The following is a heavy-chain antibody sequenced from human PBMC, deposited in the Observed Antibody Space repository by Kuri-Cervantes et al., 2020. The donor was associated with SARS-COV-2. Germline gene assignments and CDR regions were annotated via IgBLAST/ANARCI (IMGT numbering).Heavy chain of an antibody. J-gene: IGHJ4*02. CDR3: TPDRWEESG. CDR1: GFTFSDYA. D-gene: IGHD1-26*01. CDR2: IQGKIDGGTS. Sequence: GGSLRLSCAASGFTFSDYAIDWVRQAPGKGLEWVGRIQGKIDGGTSDYAAPVKGRFTISRDDSKNTLYLQMNSLKTEDTGVYYCTPDRWEESGWGQGTLVTVSS. V-gene: IGHV3-15*01.